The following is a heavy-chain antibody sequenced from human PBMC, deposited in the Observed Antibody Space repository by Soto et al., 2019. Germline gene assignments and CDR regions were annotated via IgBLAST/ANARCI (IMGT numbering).Heavy chain of an antibody. Sequence: GGSLRLSYAVSGFIFSNYAMSWVRQAPGKGLEWVTGISGSGARTYYADSVKGRITTSRDNSKNTLFLQVSSLRDEDTAVYFWARGDSYYDFGIECWGQGTVVTVSS. J-gene: IGHJ4*02. D-gene: IGHD3-3*01. V-gene: IGHV3-23*01. CDR2: ISGSGART. CDR1: GFIFSNYA. CDR3: ARGDSYYDFGIEC.